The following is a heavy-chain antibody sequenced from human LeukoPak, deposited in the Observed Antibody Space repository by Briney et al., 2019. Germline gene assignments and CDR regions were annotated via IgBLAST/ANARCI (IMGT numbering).Heavy chain of an antibody. V-gene: IGHV4-4*02. CDR1: GGSITSDNW. D-gene: IGHD3-22*01. CDR2: INHSGST. CDR3: ARHEPNYDSSGYSFDY. J-gene: IGHJ4*02. Sequence: PSGTLSLTCAVSGGSITSDNWWTWVRQPPGKGLEWIGEINHSGSTKYNPSLKSRVTISVDTSKNQFSLKLSSVTAADTAVYYCARHEPNYDSSGYSFDYWGQGTLVTVSS.